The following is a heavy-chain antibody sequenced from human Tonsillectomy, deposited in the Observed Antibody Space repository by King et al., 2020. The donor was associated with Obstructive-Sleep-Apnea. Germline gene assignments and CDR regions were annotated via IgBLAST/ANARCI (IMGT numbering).Heavy chain of an antibody. Sequence: VQLVESGGGLVKPGGSLRVSCAASGFTFSYAWMSWVRQAPGKGLEWVGRIKSKTDGGTTDYAAPVKGRFTISRDDSKNTLYLQMNSLKTEDTAMYYCTTGPTQPDYYYYGMDVWGQGTTVTVSS. CDR1: GFTFSYAW. V-gene: IGHV3-15*01. CDR3: TTGPTQPDYYYYGMDV. D-gene: IGHD1-14*01. J-gene: IGHJ6*02. CDR2: IKSKTDGGTT.